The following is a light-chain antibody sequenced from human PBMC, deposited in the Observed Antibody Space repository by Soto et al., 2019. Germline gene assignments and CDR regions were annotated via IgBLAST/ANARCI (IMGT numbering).Light chain of an antibody. CDR3: CSFTSSNTRV. CDR2: EVN. J-gene: IGLJ1*01. CDR1: SSDFGNYNL. V-gene: IGLV2-23*02. Sequence: QSVLTQPPSAYGTPGQRVSISCTGTSSDFGNYNLVSWYQQHPGKVPKLILFEVNKRPSGVSGRFYGSKSGNTEPLTISRLQAEDAADYYFCSFTSSNTRVLVTGTKVTAL.